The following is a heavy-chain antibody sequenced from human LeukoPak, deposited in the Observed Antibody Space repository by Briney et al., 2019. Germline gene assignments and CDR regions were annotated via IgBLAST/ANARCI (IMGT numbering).Heavy chain of an antibody. CDR1: GLSLPTRGVG. CDR2: STWDDEK. J-gene: IGHJ5*02. Sequence: GSGPTLFNPTPTLTLTCTFSGLSLPTRGVGVGWFRQPPGKAPEWLSLSTWDDEKVYSPSLRSRLTITKDTFNTQVILRMTNVVPVDTATYYCVYRRDSLDYRYRYWFAPWGQGTLVTVSS. D-gene: IGHD5-18*01. CDR3: VYRRDSLDYRYRYWFAP. V-gene: IGHV2-5*02.